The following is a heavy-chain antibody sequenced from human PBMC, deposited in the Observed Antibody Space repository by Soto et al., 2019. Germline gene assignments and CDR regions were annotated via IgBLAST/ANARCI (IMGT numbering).Heavy chain of an antibody. CDR1: GYTFTSYG. CDR2: ISAYNGNT. CDR3: ARDSSAFGVVTKEDAEYNWFDP. J-gene: IGHJ5*02. D-gene: IGHD3-3*01. V-gene: IGHV1-18*01. Sequence: GASVKVSCKASGYTFTSYGISWVRQAPGQGLEWMGWISAYNGNTNYAQKLQGRVTMTTDTSTSTAYMELRSLRSDDTAVYYCARDSSAFGVVTKEDAEYNWFDPWGQGTLVTVSS.